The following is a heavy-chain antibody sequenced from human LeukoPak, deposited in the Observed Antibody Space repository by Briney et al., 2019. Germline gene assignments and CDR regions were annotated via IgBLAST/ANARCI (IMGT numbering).Heavy chain of an antibody. Sequence: PGGSLRLSCAASGFAFSSYGMHWVRQAPGKGLEWVAVISYDGSDKYYADSVKGRFTISRDNAKNSLYLQMNSLRAEDTAVYYCARCSVDYYYMDVWGKGTTVTVSS. J-gene: IGHJ6*03. D-gene: IGHD2-15*01. CDR1: GFAFSSYG. CDR2: ISYDGSDK. CDR3: ARCSVDYYYMDV. V-gene: IGHV3-30*03.